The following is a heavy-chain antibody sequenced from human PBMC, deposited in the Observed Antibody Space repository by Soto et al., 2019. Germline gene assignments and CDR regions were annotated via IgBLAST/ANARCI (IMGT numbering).Heavy chain of an antibody. CDR2: IYYSGST. CDR3: ARAAYYYYYMDV. Sequence: SETLSLTCTVSGGSISSYYWSWIRQPPGKGLEWIGYIYYSGSTNYNPSLKSRVTISVDTSKNQFSLKLSSVTAADTAVYYCARAAYYYYYMDVWGKGTTVTVSS. CDR1: GGSISSYY. V-gene: IGHV4-59*01. J-gene: IGHJ6*03. D-gene: IGHD6-25*01.